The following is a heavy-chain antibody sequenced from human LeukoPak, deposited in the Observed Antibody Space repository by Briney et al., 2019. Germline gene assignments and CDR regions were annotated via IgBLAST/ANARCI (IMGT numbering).Heavy chain of an antibody. Sequence: GGSLRLSCAASGFTFSSYTMHWVRQAPGKGLEYVSAISDTGVSTYYADSVKGRFTISRDNSKNTLYLQMGSLRPEDMAVHYCARDGMRYYYDSSGYYYFDYWGQGTLVTVSS. V-gene: IGHV3-64*02. CDR2: ISDTGVST. CDR1: GFTFSSYT. D-gene: IGHD3-22*01. J-gene: IGHJ4*02. CDR3: ARDGMRYYYDSSGYYYFDY.